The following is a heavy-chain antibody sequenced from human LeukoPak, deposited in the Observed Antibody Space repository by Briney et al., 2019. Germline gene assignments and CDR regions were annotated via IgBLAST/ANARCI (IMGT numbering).Heavy chain of an antibody. Sequence: ASVKVSCKASGHTFTSYGISWVRQAPGQGLEWMGWISAYNGNTNYAQKLQGRVTMTTDTSTSTAYMELRSLRSDDTAVYYCARDLGAPGRYFDWLLSASKVLGYWGQGTLVTVSS. V-gene: IGHV1-18*01. J-gene: IGHJ4*02. CDR1: GHTFTSYG. CDR3: ARDLGAPGRYFDWLLSASKVLGY. CDR2: ISAYNGNT. D-gene: IGHD3-9*01.